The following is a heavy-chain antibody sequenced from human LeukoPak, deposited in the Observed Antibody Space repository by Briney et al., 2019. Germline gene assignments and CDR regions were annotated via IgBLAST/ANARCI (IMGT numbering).Heavy chain of an antibody. D-gene: IGHD3-3*01. CDR3: AKSHYYDFWSGYSAPLDN. CDR2: IRYDGSNK. CDR1: GFTFSSYG. V-gene: IGHV3-30*02. Sequence: GGSLRLSCAASGFTFSSYGMHWVRQAPGKGLEWVAFIRYDGSNKYYADSVKGRFTISRDSSKNTLFLQMNSLRAEDTAVYYCAKSHYYDFWSGYSAPLDNWGQGTLVTVSS. J-gene: IGHJ4*02.